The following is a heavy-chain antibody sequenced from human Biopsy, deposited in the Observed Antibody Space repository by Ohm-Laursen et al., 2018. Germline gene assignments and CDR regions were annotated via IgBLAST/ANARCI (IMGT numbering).Heavy chain of an antibody. J-gene: IGHJ4*02. V-gene: IGHV1-18*01. Sequence: AASVKVSCKASGYTFSSYAVMWVRQAPGQGLEWMGWISPYNFNTNYAQKFQGRATMTTDTSTNTAYMELTSLRSDDTAVYYFAREERGDIGIDYWGQGTLVTVSS. CDR3: AREERGDIGIDY. D-gene: IGHD2-15*01. CDR2: ISPYNFNT. CDR1: GYTFSSYA.